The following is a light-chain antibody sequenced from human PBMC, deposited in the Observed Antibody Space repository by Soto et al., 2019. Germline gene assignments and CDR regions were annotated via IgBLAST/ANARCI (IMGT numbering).Light chain of an antibody. V-gene: IGLV2-14*01. CDR1: SSDVGGYNY. CDR3: SSYTSSSTLAV. J-gene: IGLJ2*01. Sequence: QSVLTQPASVSGSPGQSITISCTGTSSDVGGYNYVSWYQQHPGKAPKLMIYDVSNRPSGVSNRFSGSKSGNTASLTISGFQVEDEADYYCSSYTSSSTLAVFGGGTKLTVL. CDR2: DVS.